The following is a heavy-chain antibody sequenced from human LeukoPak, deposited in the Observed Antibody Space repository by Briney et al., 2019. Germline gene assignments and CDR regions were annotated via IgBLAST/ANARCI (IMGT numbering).Heavy chain of an antibody. Sequence: GASVKVSCKASGGTFSSYAISWVRQAPGQGLEWMGRIIPILGIANYAQKFQGRVTITADKSTSTAYMELSSLRSEDTAMYYCARDPYCSSTSCYEDSFDYWGQGTLVTVSS. V-gene: IGHV1-69*04. CDR3: ARDPYCSSTSCYEDSFDY. CDR1: GGTFSSYA. J-gene: IGHJ4*02. CDR2: IIPILGIA. D-gene: IGHD2-2*01.